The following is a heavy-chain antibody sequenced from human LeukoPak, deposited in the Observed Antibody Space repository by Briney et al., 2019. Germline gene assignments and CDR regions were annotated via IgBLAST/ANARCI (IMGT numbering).Heavy chain of an antibody. Sequence: ASVKVSCKASGYTFTSYDINWVRQATGQGLEWMGWMNPNSGNTGYAQKFQGRVTMTRNTSISTAYMELSSLRSEDTAVYYCARAMYCGGGCYNLYYFDYWGQGTLVTVSS. CDR1: GYTFTSYD. V-gene: IGHV1-8*01. D-gene: IGHD2-21*02. CDR3: ARAMYCGGGCYNLYYFDY. CDR2: MNPNSGNT. J-gene: IGHJ4*02.